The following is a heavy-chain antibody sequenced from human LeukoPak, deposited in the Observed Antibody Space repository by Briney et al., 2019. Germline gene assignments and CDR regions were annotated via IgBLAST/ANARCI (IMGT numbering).Heavy chain of an antibody. CDR2: ISAYNGNT. J-gene: IGHJ4*02. CDR3: ARDSRLSGYRDPERGPNSEAGY. Sequence: GASVKVSCKASGYTFTSYGISWVRQAPGQGLEWMGWISAYNGNTNYAQKLQGRVTMTTDTSTSTAYMELRSLRSDDTAVYYCARDSRLSGYRDPERGPNSEAGYWGQGTLVTVSS. D-gene: IGHD5-12*01. V-gene: IGHV1-18*01. CDR1: GYTFTSYG.